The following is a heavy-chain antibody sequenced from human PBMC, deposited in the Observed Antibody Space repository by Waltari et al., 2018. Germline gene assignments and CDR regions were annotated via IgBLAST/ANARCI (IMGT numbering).Heavy chain of an antibody. J-gene: IGHJ4*02. CDR1: GYTFTSYY. D-gene: IGHD6-19*01. CDR2: INPRGGST. CDR3: ARELFGGYSSGCFDY. Sequence: QVQLVQSGAEVKKPGASVKVSCKASGYTFTSYYMHWVRQAPGQGLEWMGIINPRGGSTSYAQRFQGRVTMTRDTATSTVYMELSSLRSEDTAVYYCARELFGGYSSGCFDYWGQGTLVTVSS. V-gene: IGHV1-46*01.